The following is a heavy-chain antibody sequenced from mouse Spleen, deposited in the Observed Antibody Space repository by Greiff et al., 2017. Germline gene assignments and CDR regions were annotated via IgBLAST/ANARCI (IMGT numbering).Heavy chain of an antibody. V-gene: IGHV1-22*01. CDR2: INPNNGGT. CDR3: ARMNLGNYDFDY. J-gene: IGHJ2*01. CDR1: GYTFTDYN. D-gene: IGHD2-1*01. Sequence: EVQLQQSGPELVKPGASVKMSCKASGYTFTDYNMHWVKQSHGKSLEWIGYINPNNGGTSYNQKFKGKATLTVNKSSSTAYMELRSLTSEDSAVYYCARMNLGNYDFDYWGQGTTLTVSS.